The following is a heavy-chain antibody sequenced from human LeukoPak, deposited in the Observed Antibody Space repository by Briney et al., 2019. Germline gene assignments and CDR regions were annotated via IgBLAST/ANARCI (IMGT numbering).Heavy chain of an antibody. CDR3: ARVRENMEDY. CDR2: IKQDGSEK. V-gene: IGHV3-7*03. D-gene: IGHD2/OR15-2a*01. J-gene: IGHJ4*02. Sequence: GGSLRLSCAASGFSFSRYWMSWVRQAPGKGLEWVANIKQDGSEKYYVDSVKGRFTISRDNAKNSLYLQMNSLRAEDTAVYYCARVRENMEDYWGQGTLVTVSS. CDR1: GFSFSRYW.